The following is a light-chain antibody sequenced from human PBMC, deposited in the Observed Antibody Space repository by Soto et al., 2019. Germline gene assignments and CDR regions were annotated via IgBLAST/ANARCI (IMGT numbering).Light chain of an antibody. J-gene: IGKJ1*01. CDR3: QQYGSSGT. Sequence: EIVMAQSPATLSVSPGERATLSCRASQSVSSNLAWYQQKRGQAPRLLIYGASSRATGIPARFSGRGSGTDFTLTISRLEPEDFAVYYCQQYGSSGTFGQGTKVDIK. CDR1: QSVSSN. V-gene: IGKV3-15*01. CDR2: GAS.